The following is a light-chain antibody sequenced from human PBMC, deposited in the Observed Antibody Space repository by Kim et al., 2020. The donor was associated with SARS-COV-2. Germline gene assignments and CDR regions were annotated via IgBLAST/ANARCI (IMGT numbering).Light chain of an antibody. Sequence: SPLSASVGDRVTITCRASQSISSWLAWYQQKPGKAPKLLIYKASSLESGVPSRFSGSGSGTEFTLTISSLQPDDFATYYCQQLGTFGQGTKVDIK. CDR2: KAS. J-gene: IGKJ1*01. V-gene: IGKV1-5*03. CDR1: QSISSW. CDR3: QQLGT.